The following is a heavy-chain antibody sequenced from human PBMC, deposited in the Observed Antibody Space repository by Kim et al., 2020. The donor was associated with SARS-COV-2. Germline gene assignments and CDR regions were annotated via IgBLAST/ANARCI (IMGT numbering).Heavy chain of an antibody. CDR2: ISGSGGST. D-gene: IGHD3-3*01. CDR1: GFTFSSYA. V-gene: IGHV3-23*01. CDR3: AKSGGTIFGVVITNYYYYYYMDV. Sequence: GGSLRLSCAASGFTFSSYAMSWVRQAPGKGLEWVSAISGSGGSTYYADSVKGRFTISRDNSKNTLYLQMNSLRAEDTAVYYCAKSGGTIFGVVITNYYYYYYMDVWGKGTTVTVSS. J-gene: IGHJ6*03.